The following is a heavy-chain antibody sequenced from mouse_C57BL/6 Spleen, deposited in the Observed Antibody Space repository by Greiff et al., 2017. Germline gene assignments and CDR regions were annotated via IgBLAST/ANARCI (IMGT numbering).Heavy chain of an antibody. J-gene: IGHJ2*01. CDR3: ARAPGGDFFDY. CDR2: IDPSDSET. CDR1: GYTFTSYW. D-gene: IGHD4-1*01. V-gene: IGHV1-52*01. Sequence: QVQLQQPGAELVRPGSSVKLSCTASGYTFTSYWMHWVKQRPIQGLEWIGNIDPSDSETHYNQKFKDKATLTVDKSSSTAYMQLSSLTSEDSAVYYCARAPGGDFFDYWGQGTTLTVSS.